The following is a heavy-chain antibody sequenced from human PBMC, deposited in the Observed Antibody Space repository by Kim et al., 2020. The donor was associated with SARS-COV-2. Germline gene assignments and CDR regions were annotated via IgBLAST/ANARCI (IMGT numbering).Heavy chain of an antibody. CDR3: AKDGTQRSYMEIVVVTAIQDWYFDL. V-gene: IGHV3-43*02. CDR2: ISGDGGST. J-gene: IGHJ2*01. CDR1: GFTFDDYA. D-gene: IGHD2-21*02. Sequence: GGSLRLSCAASGFTFDDYAMHWVRQAPGKGLEWVSLISGDGGSTYYADSVKGRFTISRDNSKNSLYLQMNSLRTEDTALYYCAKDGTQRSYMEIVVVTAIQDWYFDLWGRGTLVTVSS.